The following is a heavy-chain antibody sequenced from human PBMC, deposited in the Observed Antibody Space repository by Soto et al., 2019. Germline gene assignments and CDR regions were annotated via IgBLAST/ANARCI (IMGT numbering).Heavy chain of an antibody. Sequence: GGSLRLSCAASGFTFSDCWMSWVRQAPGKGLEWVANIKKDGSEKKYVDSVKGRFTISRDNAKSSLYLQINSLRAEDTAVYYCTRVPVAVSGADFDYWGQGTLVTVPQ. J-gene: IGHJ4*02. CDR2: IKKDGSEK. V-gene: IGHV3-7*01. CDR3: TRVPVAVSGADFDY. D-gene: IGHD6-19*01. CDR1: GFTFSDCW.